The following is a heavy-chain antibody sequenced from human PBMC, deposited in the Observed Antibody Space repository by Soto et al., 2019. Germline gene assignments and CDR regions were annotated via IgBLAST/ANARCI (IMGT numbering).Heavy chain of an antibody. D-gene: IGHD2-15*01. V-gene: IGHV4-31*03. CDR2: IYYSGST. CDR3: ARGGSGDCSGGSCYPGAFDI. J-gene: IGHJ3*02. Sequence: QVQLQESGPGLVKPSQTLSLTCTVSGGSISSGGYYWSWIRQHPGKGLEWIGYIYYSGSTYYNPSLKSRVTISVDTSKNKFSLKLSSVTAADTAVYYCARGGSGDCSGGSCYPGAFDIWGQGTMVTVSS. CDR1: GGSISSGGYY.